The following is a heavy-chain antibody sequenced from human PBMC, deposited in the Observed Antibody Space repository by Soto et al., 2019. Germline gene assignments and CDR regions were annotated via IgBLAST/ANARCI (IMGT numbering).Heavy chain of an antibody. D-gene: IGHD2-15*01. Sequence: ASVKVSCKASGFTFAIYGITWVRQAPGQGLEWMGWINPYNGNTNYAQKFQGRATMTTDTSTSTGYMELRSLRSDDTAVYYCARAVAAIRVYYGMDVWGQGTTVTVSS. CDR2: INPYNGNT. J-gene: IGHJ6*02. V-gene: IGHV1-18*01. CDR3: ARAVAAIRVYYGMDV. CDR1: GFTFAIYG.